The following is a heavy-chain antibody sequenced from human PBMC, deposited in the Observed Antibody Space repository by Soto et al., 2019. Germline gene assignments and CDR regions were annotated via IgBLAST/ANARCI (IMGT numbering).Heavy chain of an antibody. Sequence: PSETLSLTCTVSGGSISDYYWSWIRQPPGKGLEWIGYILYTGYTNYNPSLKSRITISIDTSRNQFSLKLSSVTAADTAVYYCARGYPGTYSYGSRSYYGVYYDYWGQGTLVTVSS. J-gene: IGHJ4*02. CDR1: GGSISDYY. D-gene: IGHD3-10*01. V-gene: IGHV4-59*01. CDR2: ILYTGYT. CDR3: ARGYPGTYSYGSRSYYGVYYDY.